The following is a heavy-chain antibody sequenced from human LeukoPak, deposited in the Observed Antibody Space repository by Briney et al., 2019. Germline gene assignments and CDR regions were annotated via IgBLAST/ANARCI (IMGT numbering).Heavy chain of an antibody. CDR3: ARAPSIYDILTGSLDP. CDR1: GYTFTSYD. CDR2: MNPNSGNT. J-gene: IGHJ5*02. V-gene: IGHV1-8*01. D-gene: IGHD3-9*01. Sequence: ASVEVSCKASGYTFTSYDINWVRQATGQGLEWMGWMNPNSGNTGYAQKFQGRVTMTRNTSISTAYMELSSLRSDDTAVYYCARAPSIYDILTGSLDPWGQGTLVTVSS.